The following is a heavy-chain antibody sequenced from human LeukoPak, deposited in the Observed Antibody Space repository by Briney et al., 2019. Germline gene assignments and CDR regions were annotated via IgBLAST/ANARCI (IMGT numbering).Heavy chain of an antibody. CDR3: ASVPTDSSGGSCCSGTPPYYYYYMDV. CDR1: GGSISSSSYY. Sequence: SETLSLTCTVSGGSISSSSYYWGWIRQPPGNGLEWIGSIYYSGSTYYNPSLKSRVTISVDTSKNQFSLKLSSVTAADTAVYYCASVPTDSSGGSCCSGTPPYYYYYMDVWGQGTTVIVSS. J-gene: IGHJ6*03. D-gene: IGHD2-15*01. CDR2: IYYSGST. V-gene: IGHV4-39*01.